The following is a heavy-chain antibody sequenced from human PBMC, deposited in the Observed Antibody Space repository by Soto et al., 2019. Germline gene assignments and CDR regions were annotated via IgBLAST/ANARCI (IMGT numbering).Heavy chain of an antibody. CDR2: INIVGGAT. CDR3: TKNYYFDS. J-gene: IGHJ4*02. V-gene: IGHV3-23*01. Sequence: EVQLLESGGGLVQPGGSLRLSCAASGFTFSNYAMSWVRQAPGKALEWVSSINIVGGATNYADSVRGRFTMSRDDSRNTVFLQMNSLRAEDTAVYYSTKNYYFDSWGQGTLVTVSS. CDR1: GFTFSNYA.